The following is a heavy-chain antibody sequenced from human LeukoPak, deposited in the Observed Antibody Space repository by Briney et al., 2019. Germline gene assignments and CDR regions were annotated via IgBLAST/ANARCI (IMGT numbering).Heavy chain of an antibody. D-gene: IGHD3-22*01. J-gene: IGHJ4*02. CDR1: GFTFSSYA. CDR2: ISGSGKFP. CDR3: AKIASFYDSSGFYG. Sequence: GESLKISCAASGFTFSSYAMTWVRQAPGKGLEWVSVISGSGKFPSYADSVKGRFTISRDNAKNTLYLQMNSLEAEDTAMYYCAKIASFYDSSGFYGWGQGTLVTVSS. V-gene: IGHV3-23*01.